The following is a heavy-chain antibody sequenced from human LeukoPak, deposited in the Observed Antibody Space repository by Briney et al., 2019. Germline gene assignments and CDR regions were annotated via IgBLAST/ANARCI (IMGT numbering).Heavy chain of an antibody. J-gene: IGHJ4*02. CDR3: AREDDSSGSLDY. Sequence: TLSLTCTVSGGSISSGGYYWIWIRQHPGKGLEWIGYIYYSGSTYYNPSNNSRVTTSVDTSKNQFSLKLSSVTAADTAVYYCAREDDSSGSLDYWGEGTLVTVSS. V-gene: IGHV4-31*03. CDR1: GGSISSGGYY. CDR2: IYYSGST. D-gene: IGHD3-22*01.